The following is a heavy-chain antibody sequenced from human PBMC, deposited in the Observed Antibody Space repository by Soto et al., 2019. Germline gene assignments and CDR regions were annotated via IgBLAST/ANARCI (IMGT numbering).Heavy chain of an antibody. CDR1: GGSFSGYY. J-gene: IGHJ4*02. CDR2: INHSGST. CDR3: ARAVYSSPYYFDY. D-gene: IGHD6-6*01. V-gene: IGHV4-34*01. Sequence: QVQLQQWGAGLLKPSETLSLTCAVYGGSFSGYYWSWIRQPPGKGLEWIGEINHSGSTNYNPSLKSRVTISVDTSKNQFSLKLSSVTAADTAVYYCARAVYSSPYYFDYWGQGTLVTVSS.